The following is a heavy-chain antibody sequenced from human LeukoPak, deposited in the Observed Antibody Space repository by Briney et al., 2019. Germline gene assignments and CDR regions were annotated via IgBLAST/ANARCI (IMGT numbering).Heavy chain of an antibody. J-gene: IGHJ5*02. V-gene: IGHV1-8*01. D-gene: IGHD3-10*01. CDR1: GYTFTSYD. CDR2: MNPNSGNT. Sequence: GASVKVSCKASGYTFTSYDINWVRQATGQGLEWMGWMNPNSGNTGYAQKFQGRVTMTRNTSISTAYMELSSLRSEDTAVYYCARGIVRRVWFGEFLKGGGPHWFDPWGQGTLVTVSS. CDR3: ARGIVRRVWFGEFLKGGGPHWFDP.